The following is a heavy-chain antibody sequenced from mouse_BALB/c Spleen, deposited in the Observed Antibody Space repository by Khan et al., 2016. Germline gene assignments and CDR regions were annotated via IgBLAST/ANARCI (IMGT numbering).Heavy chain of an antibody. Sequence: VQLQQSGAELVKPGASVKLSCTASGFNIKDTYMHWVKQKPEQGLEWIGRIDPANGNTKYDPTFQGKATITADTSSNTAYLQLSSLTSEDTAVYYCARSTYDYDVGFAYWGQGTLVTVSA. J-gene: IGHJ3*01. CDR3: ARSTYDYDVGFAY. CDR2: IDPANGNT. V-gene: IGHV14-3*02. CDR1: GFNIKDTY. D-gene: IGHD2-4*01.